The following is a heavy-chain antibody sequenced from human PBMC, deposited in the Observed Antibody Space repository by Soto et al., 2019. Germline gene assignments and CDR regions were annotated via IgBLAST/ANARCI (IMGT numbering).Heavy chain of an antibody. Sequence: KVSCTAAGGTWSICTISWLRQAPGQGLEWMGRIIPILGIANYAKKFQGRVTITADKSTSTAYMELRSLRSEDTAVYYCARWNYGSDELDYRGQGTLVTVSS. CDR3: ARWNYGSDELDY. CDR1: GGTWSICT. J-gene: IGHJ4*02. D-gene: IGHD3-10*01. V-gene: IGHV1-69*02. CDR2: IIPILGIA.